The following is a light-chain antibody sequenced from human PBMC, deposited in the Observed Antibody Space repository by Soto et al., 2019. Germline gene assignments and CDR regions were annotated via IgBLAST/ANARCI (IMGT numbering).Light chain of an antibody. J-gene: IGLJ1*01. Sequence: QSALTQPASVSGSPGQSITISCTGTSSDVGGYNYVSWDQQHPGKAPKLVLYAVSNRPSGVSNRFSGSKSGNTASLTIAGLQAEDEADYYCISYTRSSSLLSVFGTVTTVTVL. CDR3: ISYTRSSSLLSV. V-gene: IGLV2-14*01. CDR2: AVS. CDR1: SSDVGGYNY.